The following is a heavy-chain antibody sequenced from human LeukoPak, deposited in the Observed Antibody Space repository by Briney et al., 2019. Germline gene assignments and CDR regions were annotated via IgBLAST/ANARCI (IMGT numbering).Heavy chain of an antibody. Sequence: GGSLRLSCAASGFTFSSYAMSWVRQAPGKGLGWVSAISGSGGSTYYADSVKGRFTISRDNSKNTLYLQMNSLRAEDTAVYYCANIPMYGDYDLDYWGQGTLVTVSS. J-gene: IGHJ4*02. CDR3: ANIPMYGDYDLDY. D-gene: IGHD4-17*01. CDR1: GFTFSSYA. V-gene: IGHV3-23*01. CDR2: ISGSGGST.